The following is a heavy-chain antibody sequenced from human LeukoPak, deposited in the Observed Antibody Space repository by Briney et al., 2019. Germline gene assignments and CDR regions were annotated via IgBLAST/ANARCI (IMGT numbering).Heavy chain of an antibody. V-gene: IGHV3-33*08. CDR1: GFTFSSYG. CDR2: IWYDGSNK. Sequence: HPGGSLRLSCAASGFTFSSYGMHWVRQAPGKGLEWVAVIWYDGSNKYYADSVKGRFTISRDNSKNTLYLQMNSLRAEDTAAYYCARGAYDSSGLPYGMDVWGQGTTVTVSS. D-gene: IGHD3-22*01. CDR3: ARGAYDSSGLPYGMDV. J-gene: IGHJ6*02.